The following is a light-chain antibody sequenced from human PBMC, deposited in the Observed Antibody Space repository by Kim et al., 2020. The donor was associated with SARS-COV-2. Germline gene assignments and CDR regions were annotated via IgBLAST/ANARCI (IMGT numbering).Light chain of an antibody. V-gene: IGLV3-21*04. J-gene: IGLJ2*01. Sequence: PGQTARVSCGGNSIGSKSVHWYQQKSGQAPVLVIYYDSDRPSGIPERFSGSNSGNTATLTISRVEAGDEADYYCQVWDSTSDHRVVFGGGTKVTVL. CDR1: SIGSKS. CDR2: YDS. CDR3: QVWDSTSDHRVV.